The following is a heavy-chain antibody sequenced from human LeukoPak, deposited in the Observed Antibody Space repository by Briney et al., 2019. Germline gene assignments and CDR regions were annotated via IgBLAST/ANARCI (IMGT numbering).Heavy chain of an antibody. D-gene: IGHD6-19*01. V-gene: IGHV4-59*12. J-gene: IGHJ4*02. CDR3: ARRRPSPNLYSSGIIDFDY. CDR2: IYYSGST. Sequence: TSETLSLTCTVSGGSISSYYWSWIRQPPGKGREWIGYIYYSGSTNYNPSLKSRVTISVDTSKNQFSLKLSSVTAAATAVYYCARRRPSPNLYSSGIIDFDYWGQGTLVTVSS. CDR1: GGSISSYY.